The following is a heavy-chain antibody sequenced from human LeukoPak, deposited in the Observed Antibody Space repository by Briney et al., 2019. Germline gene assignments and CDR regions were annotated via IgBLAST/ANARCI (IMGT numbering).Heavy chain of an antibody. J-gene: IGHJ4*02. V-gene: IGHV4-30-2*01. CDR1: GGSISSGGYS. Sequence: SQTLSLTCAVSGGSISSGGYSWSWIRQPPGKGLEWIGYIYHSGSTYYNPSLKSRVTISVDRSKNQFSLKLSSVTAADTAAYYCARGGGGGYDNFDYWGQGTLVTVSS. CDR3: ARGGGGGYDNFDY. D-gene: IGHD5-12*01. CDR2: IYHSGST.